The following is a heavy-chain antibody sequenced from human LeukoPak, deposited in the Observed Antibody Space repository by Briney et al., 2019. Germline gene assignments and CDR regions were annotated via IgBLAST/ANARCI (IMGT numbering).Heavy chain of an antibody. CDR3: ARGPIYGSGSYPSFDY. Sequence: SVKVSCKASGGTFSSYAISWGRQAPGHGLEWMGGFIPIFVTANDAQKFQGRVTIAADESTSTAYLELRSLSSEDTAVYSCARGPIYGSGSYPSFDYWGQGTLVTVSS. CDR2: FIPIFVTA. V-gene: IGHV1-69*13. D-gene: IGHD3-10*01. CDR1: GGTFSSYA. J-gene: IGHJ4*02.